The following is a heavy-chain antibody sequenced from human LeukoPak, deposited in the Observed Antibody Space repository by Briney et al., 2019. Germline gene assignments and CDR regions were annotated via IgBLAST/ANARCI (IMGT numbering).Heavy chain of an antibody. V-gene: IGHV3-11*01. CDR2: ISSSGSTI. D-gene: IGHD5-18*01. CDR1: GFTFSDYY. CDR3: ARVSGYSYGLNWFDP. J-gene: IGHJ5*02. Sequence: PGGSLRLSCAASGFTFSDYYMSWLRRAPGKGLEWVSYISSSGSTIYYADSVKGRFTISRDNAKNSLYLQMNSLRAEDTAMYYCARVSGYSYGLNWFDPWGQGTLVTVSS.